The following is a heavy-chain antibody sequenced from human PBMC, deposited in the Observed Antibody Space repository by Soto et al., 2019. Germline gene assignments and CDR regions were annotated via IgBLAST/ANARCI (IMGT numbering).Heavy chain of an antibody. V-gene: IGHV1-69*04. Sequence: SVKVSCKASGGTFSSYTISWVRQAPGQGLEWMGRIIPILGIANYAQKFQGRVTITADKSTSTAYMELSSLRSEDTAVYYCARDQDVDTAMVLAPPDHYGMDVWGQGTTVTVSS. CDR2: IIPILGIA. CDR1: GGTFSSYT. CDR3: ARDQDVDTAMVLAPPDHYGMDV. D-gene: IGHD5-18*01. J-gene: IGHJ6*02.